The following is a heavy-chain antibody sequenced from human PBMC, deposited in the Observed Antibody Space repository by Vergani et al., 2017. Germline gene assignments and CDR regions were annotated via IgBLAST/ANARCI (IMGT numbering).Heavy chain of an antibody. Sequence: QVQLQESGPGLVKPSQTLSLTCSVSGDYISSGVYYWNWIRQHPGKGLEWIGYIYSTGSTHHNPSLRRRINMSVDTSKNQFSLKLNSVTAADTAVYYCARMGGYXEGDAFRIGYFDSWGPGILVTVSS. CDR2: IYSTGST. J-gene: IGHJ4*02. CDR3: ARMGGYXEGDAFRIGYFDS. CDR1: GDYISSGVYY. D-gene: IGHD2-2*01. V-gene: IGHV4-31*03.